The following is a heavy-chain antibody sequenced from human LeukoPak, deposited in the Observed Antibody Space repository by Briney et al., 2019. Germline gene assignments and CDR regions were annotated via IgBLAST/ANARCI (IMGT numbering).Heavy chain of an antibody. Sequence: GGSLRLSCAASGFAFSSYSMNWVRQAPGKGLEWVSSISSSSSYIYYADSVKGRFTISRDNAKNSLYLQMNSLRAEDTAVYYCARDRGVGSYEEYYFDYWGQGTLVTVSS. D-gene: IGHD5-18*01. V-gene: IGHV3-21*01. CDR3: ARDRGVGSYEEYYFDY. CDR2: ISSSSSYI. CDR1: GFAFSSYS. J-gene: IGHJ4*02.